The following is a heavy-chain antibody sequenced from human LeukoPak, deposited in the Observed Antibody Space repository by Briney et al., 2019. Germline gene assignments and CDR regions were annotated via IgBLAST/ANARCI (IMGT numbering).Heavy chain of an antibody. Sequence: SGGSLRLSCTASGFTFSDRYIDWVRQAPGKGLEWVGRSRNKANSYTTEYAASVKGRFTISGDESKNLLYLQMNSLTPEDTAVYYCTRCSTGTRLYYFDYWGQGTLVTVSS. CDR1: GFTFSDRY. CDR3: TRCSTGTRLYYFDY. CDR2: SRNKANSYTT. J-gene: IGHJ4*02. V-gene: IGHV3-72*01. D-gene: IGHD1/OR15-1a*01.